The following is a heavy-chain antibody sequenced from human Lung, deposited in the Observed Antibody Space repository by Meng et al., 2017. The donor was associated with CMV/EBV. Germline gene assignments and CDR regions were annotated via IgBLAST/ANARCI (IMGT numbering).Heavy chain of an antibody. J-gene: IGHJ4*02. CDR3: ARHQNGGTYPLDY. CDR1: GGSISTYY. D-gene: IGHD3-16*02. CDR2: NYYSGST. V-gene: IGHV4-59*08. Sequence: GPLPESGPGLVKPSETLSLTCAVSGGSISTYYWSWIRQPPGKGLEWIGNNYYSGSTNYNPSLASRVTISVDSSKNQFSLKLSSVTAADTAVYYCARHQNGGTYPLDYWGQGTLVTVSS.